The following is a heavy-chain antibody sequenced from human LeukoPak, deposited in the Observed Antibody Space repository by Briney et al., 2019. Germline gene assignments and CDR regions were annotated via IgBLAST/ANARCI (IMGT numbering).Heavy chain of an antibody. J-gene: IGHJ4*01. CDR3: ARHGKNYYDSAGYYYFEY. Sequence: KPSETLSLTWTVSGGSISSSVYYWGWIRQPPGKGLEWIGTIHYSGSTYYNPSLKIRVTISVDTSKNRFSLNLSSVTAADTAVYSCARHGKNYYDSAGYYYFEYWGHGTLVTVSS. D-gene: IGHD3-22*01. CDR2: IHYSGST. CDR1: GGSISSSVYY. V-gene: IGHV4-39*01.